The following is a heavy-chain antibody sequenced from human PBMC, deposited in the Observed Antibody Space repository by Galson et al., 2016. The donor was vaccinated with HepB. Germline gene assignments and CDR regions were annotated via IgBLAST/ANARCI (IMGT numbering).Heavy chain of an antibody. CDR3: ARGIGGRLGYFDS. J-gene: IGHJ4*02. Sequence: SLRLSCAASGFTFSSYAMSWVRQAPGKGQEWVSFISGSGNSAYHADSVQGRFSISRDNSKNMLYLQMDSLRAEDAAVYYCARGIGGRLGYFDSWGLGTRVTVSA. CDR2: ISGSGNSA. D-gene: IGHD6-6*01. V-gene: IGHV3-23*01. CDR1: GFTFSSYA.